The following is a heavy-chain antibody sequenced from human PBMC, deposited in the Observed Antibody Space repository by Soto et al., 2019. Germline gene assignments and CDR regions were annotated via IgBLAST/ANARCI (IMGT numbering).Heavy chain of an antibody. CDR2: INPNSGGT. CDR3: ARDSCSGGSCYSRYYYGRCA. Sequence: ASVKVSCKASGYTFTGYYMHWVRQAPGQGLERMGWINPNSGGTNYAQKFQGWVTMTRDTSISTAYKELSRLRSDETAVYYCARDSCSGGSCYSRYYYGRCAWGQGST. CDR1: GYTFTGYY. J-gene: IGHJ6*01. D-gene: IGHD2-15*01. V-gene: IGHV1-2*04.